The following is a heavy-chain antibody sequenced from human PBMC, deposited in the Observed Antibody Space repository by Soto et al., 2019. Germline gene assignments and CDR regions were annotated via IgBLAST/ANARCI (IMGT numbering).Heavy chain of an antibody. V-gene: IGHV3-23*01. J-gene: IGHJ4*02. Sequence: EVQLSESGGGLVQPGGSLRLSCAASGFSFSDYSMTWVRQTPGRGLEWVSTLTPGGTSFYADSVKGRFTISRDNSKNTVSLQMHSLRAEDTALYYCAKRATTVPTPGNYFDSWGQGTLVTVSS. CDR3: AKRATTVPTPGNYFDS. CDR1: GFSFSDYS. CDR2: LTPGGTS. D-gene: IGHD1-1*01.